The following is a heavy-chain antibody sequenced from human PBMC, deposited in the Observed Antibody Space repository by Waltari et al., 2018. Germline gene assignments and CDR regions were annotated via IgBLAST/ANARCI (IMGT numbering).Heavy chain of an antibody. Sequence: QVQLVQSGAEVKKPGASVKISCKPSGYTLTAYYIYWLRQAPGQQFECMGLLNPHSGVASYSPGFQGRITMTWDTSISTAYMDVSGLTTDDTAVYYCARDRAGAHLDYWGQGSLVTVSS. CDR1: GYTLTAYY. CDR3: ARDRAGAHLDY. V-gene: IGHV1-2*02. D-gene: IGHD3-10*01. J-gene: IGHJ4*02. CDR2: LNPHSGVA.